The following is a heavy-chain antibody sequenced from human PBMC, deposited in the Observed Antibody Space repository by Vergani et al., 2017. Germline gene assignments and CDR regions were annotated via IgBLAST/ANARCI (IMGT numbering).Heavy chain of an antibody. CDR3: AKCSSGSESYYCLDV. CDR1: GFTFSSYA. J-gene: IGHJ6*02. V-gene: IGHV3-23*01. CDR2: ISGSGGST. D-gene: IGHD3-10*01. Sequence: EVQLLESGGGLVQPGGSLRLSCAASGFTFSSYAMRWVRQAPGKGLECVSAISGSGGSTYYADPVKGRFTISRDNSKNTLFLQMNSLRAEDTAVYYCAKCSSGSESYYCLDVWGQGTTVTVSS.